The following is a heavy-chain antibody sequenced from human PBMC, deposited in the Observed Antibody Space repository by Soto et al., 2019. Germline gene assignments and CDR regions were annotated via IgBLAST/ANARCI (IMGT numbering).Heavy chain of an antibody. CDR1: GFNFETYG. J-gene: IGHJ5*02. Sequence: EVRLLESGGGLVEPGGSLRLSCTGSGFNFETYGMTWVRQARGKGLEWVSGISGSGDSTDFADSVKGRFTISRDNAKKTVYMQLSSLRAEDTATYYCAKDPYVGWYCSGGTCPIASWGQGTLVIVSS. CDR2: ISGSGDST. D-gene: IGHD2-15*01. V-gene: IGHV3-23*01. CDR3: AKDPYVGWYCSGGTCPIAS.